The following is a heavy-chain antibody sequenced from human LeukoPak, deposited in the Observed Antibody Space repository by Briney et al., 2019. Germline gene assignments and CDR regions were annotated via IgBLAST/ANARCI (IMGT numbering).Heavy chain of an antibody. CDR2: IWYDGSNK. CDR3: AKETSGYSAFDI. V-gene: IGHV3-33*06. Sequence: GGSLRLSCAASGFTFSSYGMHWVRQAPGKGLEWVAVIWYDGSNKYCADSVKGRFTISRDNSKNTLYLQMNSLRAEDTAVYYCAKETSGYSAFDIWGQGTMVTVSS. D-gene: IGHD3-3*01. CDR1: GFTFSSYG. J-gene: IGHJ3*02.